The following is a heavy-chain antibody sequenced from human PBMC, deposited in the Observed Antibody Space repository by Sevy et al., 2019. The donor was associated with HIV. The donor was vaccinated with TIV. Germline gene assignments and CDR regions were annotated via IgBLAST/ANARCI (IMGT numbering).Heavy chain of an antibody. CDR2: MKSKTDGGTT. V-gene: IGHV3-15*01. J-gene: IGHJ3*02. D-gene: IGHD3-10*01. CDR3: TTVGFPNWGSGAFDT. CDR1: GFTFSIIY. Sequence: GGSLRLSCAASGFTFSIIYMNWVRQSPGKGLEWVGRMKSKTDGGTTDDAAPVKDRFAMSRDDSKNTLYMQINSLKADDTAVYYSTTVGFPNWGSGAFDTWGQGTMVTVSS.